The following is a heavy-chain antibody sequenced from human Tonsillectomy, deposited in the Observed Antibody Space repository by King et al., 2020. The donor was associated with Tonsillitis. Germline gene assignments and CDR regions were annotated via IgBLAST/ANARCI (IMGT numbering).Heavy chain of an antibody. V-gene: IGHV3-48*01. J-gene: IGHJ4*02. CDR1: GFTFSSYS. Sequence: VQLVESGGGLVQPGGSLRLSCAASGFTFSSYSMNWVRQAPGKGLEWVSYISSSSSTIYYADSVKGRFTISRDTAKNSLYLQMNSLRAEGTAVYYFARDEGEGYNTQFAYWGQGSLVTVSS. D-gene: IGHD5-24*01. CDR3: ARDEGEGYNTQFAY. CDR2: ISSSSSTI.